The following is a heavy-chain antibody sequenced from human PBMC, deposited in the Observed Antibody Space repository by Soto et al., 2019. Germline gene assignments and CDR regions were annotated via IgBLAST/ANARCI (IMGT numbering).Heavy chain of an antibody. D-gene: IGHD2-15*01. CDR2: ISGASGTI. CDR1: GFTFRNYN. J-gene: IGHJ5*02. CDR3: AREMTVVVVVAATPEPHNWFDP. V-gene: IGHV3-48*01. Sequence: GGSLRLSCAASGFTFRNYNMNWVRQAPGKGLEWLSCISGASGTIYYADSMQGRFTISRDNAKNSLYLQMNSLRAEDTAVYYCAREMTVVVVVAATPEPHNWFDPWGQGTLVTVSS.